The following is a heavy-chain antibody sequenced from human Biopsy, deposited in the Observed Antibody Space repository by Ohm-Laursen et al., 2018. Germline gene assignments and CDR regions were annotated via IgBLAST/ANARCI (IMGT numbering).Heavy chain of an antibody. Sequence: TLSLTCTVSGGSIGSFFWSWIRQPPGMGLEWIGYIYYSGSTNYNPSLRSRVTISEDTSKNQFSLELSSVTAADTAVYYWARVGAGAPSIDYFDYWGQGALVTVSS. CDR1: GGSIGSFF. V-gene: IGHV4-59*01. CDR3: ARVGAGAPSIDYFDY. D-gene: IGHD1-26*01. J-gene: IGHJ4*02. CDR2: IYYSGST.